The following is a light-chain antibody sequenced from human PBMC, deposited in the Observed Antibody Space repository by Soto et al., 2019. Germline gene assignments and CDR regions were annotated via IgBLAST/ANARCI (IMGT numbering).Light chain of an antibody. CDR3: QQSSGIPYT. CDR1: QTISTY. CDR2: AAS. J-gene: IGKJ2*01. Sequence: DIQMTQSPSSLSASVGDRVTITCRASQTISTYLNWYQQNPGKAPKLLIYAASSLQSGVPSRFRGSGSGTDFTLTISSLQPEDFATYYCQQSSGIPYTFGQGTKLEIK. V-gene: IGKV1-39*01.